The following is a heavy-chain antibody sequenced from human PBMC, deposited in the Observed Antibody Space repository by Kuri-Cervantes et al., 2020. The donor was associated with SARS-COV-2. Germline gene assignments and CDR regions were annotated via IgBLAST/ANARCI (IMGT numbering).Heavy chain of an antibody. D-gene: IGHD1-26*01. CDR1: ELTFSSYG. CDR2: ISSSGSYK. V-gene: IGHV3-21*01. CDR3: ASPLSGSYWASRRFDY. J-gene: IGHJ4*02. Sequence: GESLKISCAASELTFSSYGMNWVRQAPGKGLEWLSSISSSGSYKYYADSVKGRFTISRDNAKNSLYLQMNSLRAEDTAVYYCASPLSGSYWASRRFDYWGQGTLVTVSS.